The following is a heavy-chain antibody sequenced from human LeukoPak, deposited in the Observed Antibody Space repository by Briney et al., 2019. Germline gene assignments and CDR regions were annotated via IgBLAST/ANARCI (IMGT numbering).Heavy chain of an antibody. CDR3: ARADAFISVSSCDY. CDR1: GYTFTSYY. V-gene: IGHV1-46*01. Sequence: GASVKVSCKASGYTFTSYYMHWVRQAPGQGLEWMGIITPSGGSTSYAQKFQGRVTMTRDTSISTAYMELSSLRSDDTAVYYCARADAFISVSSCDYWGQGTLITVSS. J-gene: IGHJ4*02. CDR2: ITPSGGST. D-gene: IGHD2-15*01.